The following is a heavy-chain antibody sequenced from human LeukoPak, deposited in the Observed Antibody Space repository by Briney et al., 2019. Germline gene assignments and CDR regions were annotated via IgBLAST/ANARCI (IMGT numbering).Heavy chain of an antibody. D-gene: IGHD2-21*02. Sequence: SETLSLTCSVSGGSISSYCWNWIRQPPGRGLEWIGYICYSGSTNYNPSLKSRVTISVDTSKNQFSLRLSSVTAADTAVYYCARISVVVTATEGRNYAFDIWGQGTMVTVS. V-gene: IGHV4-59*01. CDR2: ICYSGST. CDR3: ARISVVVTATEGRNYAFDI. J-gene: IGHJ3*02. CDR1: GGSISSYC.